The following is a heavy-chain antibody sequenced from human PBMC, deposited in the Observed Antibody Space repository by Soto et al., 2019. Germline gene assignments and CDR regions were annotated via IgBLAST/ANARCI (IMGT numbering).Heavy chain of an antibody. D-gene: IGHD4-17*01. J-gene: IGHJ3*02. V-gene: IGHV3-48*01. Sequence: PGGSLXLSCAASGFNFSSYTMNWVRQAPGKGLEWVSYISSSSSTIYYADSVKGRFTISSDNAKNSLYLQMNSLSAEDTAVYYCARDRLRHAFDIWGQGTMVTVSS. CDR3: ARDRLRHAFDI. CDR1: GFNFSSYT. CDR2: ISSSSSTI.